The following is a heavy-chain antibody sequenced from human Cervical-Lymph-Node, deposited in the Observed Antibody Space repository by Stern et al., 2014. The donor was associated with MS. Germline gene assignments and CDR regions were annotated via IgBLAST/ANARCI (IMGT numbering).Heavy chain of an antibody. Sequence: VQLVESGGGVVQPGRSLRLSCAASGFTFSSYGMHWVRQAPGKGLAWVAVISSDGSNKYYADSVKGRFTISRDNSKNTLYLQMNSLRAEDTAVYYCAKRFGYSSSWYRGGYYYYGMDVWGQGTTVTVSS. CDR2: ISSDGSNK. J-gene: IGHJ6*02. V-gene: IGHV3-30*18. CDR3: AKRFGYSSSWYRGGYYYYGMDV. CDR1: GFTFSSYG. D-gene: IGHD6-13*01.